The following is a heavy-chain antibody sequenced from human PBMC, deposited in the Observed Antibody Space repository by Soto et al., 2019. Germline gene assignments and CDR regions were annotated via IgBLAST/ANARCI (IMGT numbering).Heavy chain of an antibody. CDR2: ISYDGSNK. J-gene: IGHJ3*02. CDR1: GFTFSSYG. CDR3: EKARGRSYYTAFDI. D-gene: IGHD1-26*01. Sequence: QVQLVESGGGVVQPGRSLRLSCAASGFTFSSYGMHWVRQAPGKGLEWVAVISYDGSNKYYADSVKGRFTISRDNSKNTLYLQTNSLRAADTAVYYCEKARGRSYYTAFDICGQGTMVPVSS. V-gene: IGHV3-30*18.